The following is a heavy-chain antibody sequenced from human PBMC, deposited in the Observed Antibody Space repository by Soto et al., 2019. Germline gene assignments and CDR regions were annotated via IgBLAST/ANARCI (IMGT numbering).Heavy chain of an antibody. V-gene: IGHV1-3*01. J-gene: IGHJ4*02. Sequence: ASGKVSCKAFVYSFTGHYMHWVRQAPGQRLEWMGWINAGNGNTKYSQKFQGRVTITRDTSASTAYMELSSLRSEDTAVYYCARDLQADYWGQGTLVTVSS. CDR1: VYSFTGHY. CDR2: INAGNGNT. CDR3: ARDLQADY.